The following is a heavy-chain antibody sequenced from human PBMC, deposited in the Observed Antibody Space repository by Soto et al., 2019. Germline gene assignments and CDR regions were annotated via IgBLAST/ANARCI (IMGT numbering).Heavy chain of an antibody. V-gene: IGHV1-69*01. J-gene: IGHJ6*02. CDR1: GDILRSYA. Sequence: QVQLVQSGAEVKKPGSTVKVSCTTSGDILRSYALTWVRQAPGQGLEFMGSIFGTPHYAHKFQGRVTITADDFTTTVYMELSNLRSEDTAVYYCARDPNIPMASEFFGMDVWGQGTTVTVAS. D-gene: IGHD3-10*01. CDR3: ARDPNIPMASEFFGMDV. CDR2: IFGTP.